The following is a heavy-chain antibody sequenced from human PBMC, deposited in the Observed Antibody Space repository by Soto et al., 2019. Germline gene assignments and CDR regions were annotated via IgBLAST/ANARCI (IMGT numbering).Heavy chain of an antibody. V-gene: IGHV1-2*02. CDR1: GYTFTGYY. D-gene: IGHD2-2*01. Sequence: ASVKVSCKASGYTFTGYYMHWVRQAPGQGLEWMGWINPNSGGTNYAQKFQGRDTMTRDTSISTAYMELSRLRSDDTAVYYCARDLIVVVPVAGYYYYYGMDVWGQGTTVTVSS. J-gene: IGHJ6*02. CDR2: INPNSGGT. CDR3: ARDLIVVVPVAGYYYYYGMDV.